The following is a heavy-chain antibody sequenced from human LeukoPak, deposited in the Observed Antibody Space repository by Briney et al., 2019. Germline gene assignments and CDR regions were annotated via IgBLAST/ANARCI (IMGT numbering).Heavy chain of an antibody. J-gene: IGHJ6*02. Sequence: GGSLRLSCAASGFTFGSYWMNWARQAPGKGLEWVASINHNGNVNFYVDSVKGRFTISRDNAKNSLYLQMSNLRAEDTAVYFCARGGGLDVWGQGATVTVSS. CDR1: GFTFGSYW. CDR2: INHNGNVN. V-gene: IGHV3-7*03. D-gene: IGHD3-16*01. CDR3: ARGGGLDV.